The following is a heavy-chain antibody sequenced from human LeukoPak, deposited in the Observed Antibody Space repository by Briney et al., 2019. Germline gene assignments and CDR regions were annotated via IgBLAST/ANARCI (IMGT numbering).Heavy chain of an antibody. V-gene: IGHV4-4*09. CDR2: IHHSGST. D-gene: IGHD4-11*01. Sequence: SETLSPTCTVSNSSISSYYWNWIRQTPGKGLQWIGYIHHSGSTNYNPSLESRVTISLDTSKKQIFLRLRSVTAADTAVYYCARGMTTVTTGLDWGQGTLVTVSS. J-gene: IGHJ4*02. CDR1: NSSISSYY. CDR3: ARGMTTVTTGLD.